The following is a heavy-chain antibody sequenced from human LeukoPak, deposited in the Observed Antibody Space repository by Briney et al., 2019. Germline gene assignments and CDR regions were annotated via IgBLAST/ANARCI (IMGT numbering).Heavy chain of an antibody. CDR2: INPNSGGT. D-gene: IGHD6-13*01. CDR1: GYTFTGYY. V-gene: IGHV1-2*02. CDR3: ARFESAKAGVPPGDY. J-gene: IGHJ4*02. Sequence: ASVKVSCKPSGYTFTGYYMHWVRQAPGQGLEWMGWINPNSGGTNYAQKFQGGVTMTRDTSISTAYMELSSLRSDDTAVYYCARFESAKAGVPPGDYWGQGTLVTVSS.